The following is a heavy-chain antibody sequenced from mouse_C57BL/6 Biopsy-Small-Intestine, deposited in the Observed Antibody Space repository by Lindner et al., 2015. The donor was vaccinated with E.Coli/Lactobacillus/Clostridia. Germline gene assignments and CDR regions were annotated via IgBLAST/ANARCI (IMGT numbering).Heavy chain of an antibody. CDR3: ARSYYDYLDY. D-gene: IGHD2-4*01. CDR2: INPTTGGT. Sequence: VQLQESGPELVKPGASVKTSCKASGYSFTGYYMNWVKQSPEKSLEWIGEINPTTGGTTYNQKFKAKATLTVDKSSSTAYIQLKSLTSEDSAVYYCARSYYDYLDYWGQGTALTVSS. CDR1: GYSFTGYY. V-gene: IGHV1-42*01. J-gene: IGHJ2*01.